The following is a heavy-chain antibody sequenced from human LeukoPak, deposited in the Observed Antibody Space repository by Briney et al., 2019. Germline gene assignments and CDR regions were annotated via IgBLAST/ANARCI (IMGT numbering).Heavy chain of an antibody. CDR3: AREGFMWLVGCYFDY. Sequence: GGSPRLSRAASRFTFSSYWMSWVREAPGKGLWWVANIKQDGSEKYSVESVKGRFSLSTENAKNPLYLQMNSLRAEDTAVYYCAREGFMWLVGCYFDYWGEGTLVTVSS. CDR2: IKQDGSEK. V-gene: IGHV3-7*01. CDR1: RFTFSSYW. D-gene: IGHD6-19*01. J-gene: IGHJ4*02.